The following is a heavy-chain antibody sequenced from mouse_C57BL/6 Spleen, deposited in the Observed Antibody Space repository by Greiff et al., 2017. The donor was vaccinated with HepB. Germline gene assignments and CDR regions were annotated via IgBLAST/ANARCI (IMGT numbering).Heavy chain of an antibody. D-gene: IGHD1-1*01. CDR1: GYTFTSYG. CDR2: IYPRSGNT. V-gene: IGHV1-81*01. CDR3: ARRGLPYWFDY. J-gene: IGHJ2*01. Sequence: VQLKQSGAELARPGASVKLSCKASGYTFTSYGISWVKQRTGQGLEWIGEIYPRSGNTYYNEKFKGKATLTADKSSSTAYMELRSLTSEDSAVYFCARRGLPYWFDYWGQGTTLTVSS.